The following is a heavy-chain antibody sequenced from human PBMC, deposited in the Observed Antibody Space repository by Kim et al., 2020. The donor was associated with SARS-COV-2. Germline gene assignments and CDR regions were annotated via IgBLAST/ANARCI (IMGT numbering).Heavy chain of an antibody. CDR2: ISYDGSNK. Sequence: GGSLRLSCAASGFTFSSYGMHWVRQAPGKGLEWVAAISYDGSNKYYADSVKGRFTISRDNSKNTLYLQMNSLRAEDTAVYYCAKRGDYAFGFDYWGQGTLVTVSS. D-gene: IGHD4-17*01. CDR1: GFTFSSYG. V-gene: IGHV3-30*18. J-gene: IGHJ4*02. CDR3: AKRGDYAFGFDY.